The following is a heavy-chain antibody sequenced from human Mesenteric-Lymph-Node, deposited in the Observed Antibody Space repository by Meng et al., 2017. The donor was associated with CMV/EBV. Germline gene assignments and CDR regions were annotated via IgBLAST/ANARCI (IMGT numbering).Heavy chain of an antibody. V-gene: IGHV3-13*01. J-gene: IGHJ4*02. CDR2: IDRAGDT. Sequence: GGSLRLSCAVSGFDFRNYDMHWVRQTAGKGLEWVSVIDRAGDTYYGDSAEGRISISRDNAKNSLYLQMNNLRAGDTAVYYCARGQSGYYSDYYFDYWGQGALVTVSS. CDR1: GFDFRNYD. D-gene: IGHD3-3*01. CDR3: ARGQSGYYSDYYFDY.